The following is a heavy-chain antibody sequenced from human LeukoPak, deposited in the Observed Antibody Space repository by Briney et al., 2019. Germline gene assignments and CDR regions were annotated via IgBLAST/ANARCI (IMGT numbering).Heavy chain of an antibody. CDR2: TSNNGGST. V-gene: IGHV3-64*04. CDR1: GFTFSSYA. J-gene: IGHJ4*02. CDR3: ARGLPNDY. Sequence: GGSLRLSCSASGFTFSSYAMHWVRQAPGKGLEYVSGTSNNGGSTHYADSVKGRFTISRDNSKNTLYLQMNSLRAEDTAVYYCARGLPNDYWGQGTLVTVSS.